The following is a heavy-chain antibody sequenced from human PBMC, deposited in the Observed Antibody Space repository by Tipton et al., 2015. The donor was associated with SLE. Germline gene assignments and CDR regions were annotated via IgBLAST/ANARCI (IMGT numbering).Heavy chain of an antibody. Sequence: SLRLSCAASGFTFSDYYMSWIRQAPGKGLEWVSYISSSSSYTNYADSVKGRFTISRDNAKNSLYLQMNSLRAEDTAVYYCAREGGDDYGVYNWFDPWGQGTLVTVSS. CDR1: GFTFSDYY. CDR2: ISSSSSYT. CDR3: AREGGDDYGVYNWFDP. D-gene: IGHD4-17*01. V-gene: IGHV3-11*05. J-gene: IGHJ5*02.